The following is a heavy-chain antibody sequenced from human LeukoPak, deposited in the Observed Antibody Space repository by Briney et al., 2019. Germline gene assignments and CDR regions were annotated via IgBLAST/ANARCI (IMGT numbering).Heavy chain of an antibody. J-gene: IGHJ4*02. Sequence: ASVKVSCKASGYTFTSYDINWVRQATGQGLEWMGWMNPNSGNTGYAQKFQGRVPMTRNTSISTAYMELSSLRSEDTAVYYCARVPRFGEPFFDYWGQGTLVTVSS. V-gene: IGHV1-8*01. CDR1: GYTFTSYD. CDR2: MNPNSGNT. D-gene: IGHD3-10*01. CDR3: ARVPRFGEPFFDY.